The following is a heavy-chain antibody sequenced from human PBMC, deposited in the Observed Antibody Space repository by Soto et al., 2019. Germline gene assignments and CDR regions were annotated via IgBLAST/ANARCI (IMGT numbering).Heavy chain of an antibody. D-gene: IGHD4-17*01. CDR2: INAGNGNT. J-gene: IGHJ4*02. V-gene: IGHV1-3*01. Sequence: GASVKVSCKASGYTFTSYAMHWVRQAPGQRLEWMGWINAGNGNTKYSQKFQGRVTITRDTSASTAYMELSSLRSEDTAVYYCAREREDYGDYVYFDYWGQGTLVTVSS. CDR3: AREREDYGDYVYFDY. CDR1: GYTFTSYA.